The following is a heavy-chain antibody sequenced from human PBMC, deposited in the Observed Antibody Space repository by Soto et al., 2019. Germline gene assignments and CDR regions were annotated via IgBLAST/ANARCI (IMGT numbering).Heavy chain of an antibody. Sequence: PSETLSLTCAVYGGSFSGYYWSWIRQPPGKGLEWIGEINHSGSTNSNPSLKSRVTISVDTSKNQFSLKLSSVTAADTVVYYCARFVRSCSATTCSTRADVWGQGITVTVSS. CDR1: GGSFSGYY. CDR2: INHSGST. J-gene: IGHJ6*02. CDR3: ARFVRSCSATTCSTRADV. V-gene: IGHV4-34*01. D-gene: IGHD2-2*01.